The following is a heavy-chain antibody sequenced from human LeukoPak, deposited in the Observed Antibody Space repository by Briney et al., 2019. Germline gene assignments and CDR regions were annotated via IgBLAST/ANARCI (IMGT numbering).Heavy chain of an antibody. CDR3: AREQRGRQSGDSTWTYNWFDP. Sequence: QALSLTCTVSSGSPTSSSSYWGWLRHPPGKGLEWVGSINFGGSTYYNPSLKSPVTKSADTSNNQFSQQLNSVAPEDTAVYYCAREQRGRQSGDSTWTYNWFDPWGQGTLVTVSS. CDR2: INFGGST. CDR1: SGSPTSSSSY. J-gene: IGHJ5*02. D-gene: IGHD6-13*01. V-gene: IGHV4-39*07.